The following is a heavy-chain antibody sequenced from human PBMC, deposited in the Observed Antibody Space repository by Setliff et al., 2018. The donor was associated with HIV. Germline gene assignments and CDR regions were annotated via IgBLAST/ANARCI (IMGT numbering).Heavy chain of an antibody. Sequence: ETLSLTCAVYGRSLSIYFWTWIRQSPGKGLEWIGEIDHGGSPTYNPSFKSRVSISLDTANKQFSLTLNSLTAADSALYFCAGGFPKYNFRLFDSWGQGTLVTV. CDR2: IDHGGSP. J-gene: IGHJ5*01. D-gene: IGHD1-1*01. CDR1: GRSLSIYF. V-gene: IGHV4-34*01. CDR3: AGGFPKYNFRLFDS.